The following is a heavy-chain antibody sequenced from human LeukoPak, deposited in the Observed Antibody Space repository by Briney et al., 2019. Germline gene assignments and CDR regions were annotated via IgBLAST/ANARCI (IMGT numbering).Heavy chain of an antibody. Sequence: GGSLRLSCAASGFTFSSYAMHWVRQAPGKGLEWVAVIWYDGSDKYYADSVKGRFTISRDNSKNTLYVQMNSLRAEDTAVYYCARPRRYSSSWYVFDPWGQGTLVTVSS. D-gene: IGHD6-13*01. CDR2: IWYDGSDK. V-gene: IGHV3-33*08. CDR3: ARPRRYSSSWYVFDP. CDR1: GFTFSSYA. J-gene: IGHJ5*02.